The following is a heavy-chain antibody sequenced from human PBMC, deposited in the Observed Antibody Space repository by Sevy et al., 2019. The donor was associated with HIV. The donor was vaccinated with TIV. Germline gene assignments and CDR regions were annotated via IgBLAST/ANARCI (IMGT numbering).Heavy chain of an antibody. D-gene: IGHD1-7*01. CDR2: INTNPGNP. J-gene: IGHJ6*02. V-gene: IGHV7-4-1*02. CDR1: GYTFTSYA. CDR3: ARVSPGTTKYGMDV. Sequence: ASVKVSCKASGYTFTSYAMNWVRQAPGQGLEWMGWINTNPGNPTYAQGFTGRFVFSLDTSVSTAYLQISSLKAEDTAVYYCARVSPGTTKYGMDVWGQGTTVTVSS.